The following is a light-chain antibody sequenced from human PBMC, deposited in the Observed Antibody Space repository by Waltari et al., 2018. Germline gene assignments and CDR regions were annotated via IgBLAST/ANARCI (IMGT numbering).Light chain of an antibody. J-gene: IGLJ2*01. V-gene: IGLV1-44*01. Sequence: QSVLTQPPSASGTPGQRVTISCSGSSSNIGSKTVNWYQPVPGTAPKLPIYTNDQRPSGVPDRFSGSKSGPSASLAISGLQSDDEADYYCRAWDTSLSGVLFGGGTKVTVL. CDR1: SSNIGSKT. CDR3: RAWDTSLSGVL. CDR2: TND.